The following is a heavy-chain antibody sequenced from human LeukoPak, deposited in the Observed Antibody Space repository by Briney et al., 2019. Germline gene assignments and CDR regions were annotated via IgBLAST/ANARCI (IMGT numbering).Heavy chain of an antibody. J-gene: IGHJ3*02. V-gene: IGHV3-9*01. CDR3: AKGGRVLLWFGEKPGAFDI. CDR2: ISWNSGSI. CDR1: GFTFDDYA. Sequence: ALRLSCAASGFTFDDYAMHWVRQAPGKGLEWVSGISWNSGSIGYADSVKGRFTISRDSAKNSLYLQMNSLRAEDTALYYCAKGGRVLLWFGEKPGAFDIWGQGTMVTVSS. D-gene: IGHD3-10*01.